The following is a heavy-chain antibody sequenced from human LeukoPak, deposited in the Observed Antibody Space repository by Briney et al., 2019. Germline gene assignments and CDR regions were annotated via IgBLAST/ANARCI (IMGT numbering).Heavy chain of an antibody. Sequence: SETLSLTCTVSGGSISSYYWSWIRQPPGKGLEWIGYIYYSGSTNYNPSLKSRVTISVDTSKNQFSLKLSSVTAADTAVYYCARSPTYGGYPANFDYWGQGTLVTVPS. J-gene: IGHJ4*02. D-gene: IGHD5-12*01. CDR1: GGSISSYY. CDR3: ARSPTYGGYPANFDY. V-gene: IGHV4-59*01. CDR2: IYYSGST.